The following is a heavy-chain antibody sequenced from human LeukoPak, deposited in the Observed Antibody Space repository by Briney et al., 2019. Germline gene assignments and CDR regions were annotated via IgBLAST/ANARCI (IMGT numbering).Heavy chain of an antibody. CDR1: RGSITNSSCY. J-gene: IGHJ4*02. CDR3: ARRAVVPAAVSYFDN. Sequence: PSETLSLTCAVSRGSITNSSCYWGWIRQPPGKELEWIGGIYYTGTTYYSPSLNSRISISMDTSKKQFSLRLASVTAADTAVYYCARRAVVPAAVSYFDNWGQGTLVTVSS. CDR2: IYYTGTT. D-gene: IGHD2-2*01. V-gene: IGHV4-39*01.